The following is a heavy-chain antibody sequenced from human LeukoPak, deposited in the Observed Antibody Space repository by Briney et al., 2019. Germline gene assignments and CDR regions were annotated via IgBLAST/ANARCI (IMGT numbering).Heavy chain of an antibody. V-gene: IGHV4-59*12. J-gene: IGHJ4*02. Sequence: PSETLSLTCTVSGGSISPYYWSWIRQPPGKGLEWIGFISYTGSTVYSPSLQSRLTISVDTSKNQFSLKLSSVTAADTAVYYCARFVDHYDTSGPHYFDYWGQGTLVTVSS. CDR2: ISYTGST. CDR1: GGSISPYY. D-gene: IGHD3-22*01. CDR3: ARFVDHYDTSGPHYFDY.